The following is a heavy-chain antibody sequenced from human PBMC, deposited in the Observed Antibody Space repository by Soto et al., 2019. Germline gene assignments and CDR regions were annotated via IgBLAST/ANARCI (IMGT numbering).Heavy chain of an antibody. Sequence: QVQLVQSGAEVRKPGASVKVSCRTSGYTFTHYYVHWVRQAPGQGLEWLGIINPASGRTNYSHEFQGRVNLTMDTSTTTVYMELSGLRAEETAIFYCARDLAAGEHWGQGTMVTVSS. J-gene: IGHJ4*02. CDR3: ARDLAAGEH. CDR2: INPASGRT. D-gene: IGHD6-13*01. CDR1: GYTFTHYY. V-gene: IGHV1-46*01.